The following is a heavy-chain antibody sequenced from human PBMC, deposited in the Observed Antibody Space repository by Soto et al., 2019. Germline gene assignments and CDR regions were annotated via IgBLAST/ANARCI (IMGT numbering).Heavy chain of an antibody. J-gene: IGHJ3*02. CDR3: ARGEKGSSGPDAFDI. V-gene: IGHV1-46*01. CDR2: INPSGGST. Sequence: ASVKVSCKASGYTFTSYYMRWVRPAPGQGLEWMGIINPSGGSTSYAQKFQGRVTMTRDTSTSTVYMELSSLRSEDTAVYYCARGEKGSSGPDAFDIWGQGTMVTVSS. CDR1: GYTFTSYY. D-gene: IGHD3-22*01.